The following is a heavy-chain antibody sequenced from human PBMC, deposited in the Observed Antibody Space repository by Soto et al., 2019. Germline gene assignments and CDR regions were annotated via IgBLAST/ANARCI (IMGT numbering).Heavy chain of an antibody. CDR2: MNPNSGNT. Sequence: GASVKVSCKASGYTVTRYDINCVRQATGQELEWMGWMNPNSGNTGYAQKFQGRVTMTRNTSISTAYMEQSSLRSEDTAVYYCARVPIFGVVMRYYYYYYGMDVWGQGTTVTVSS. D-gene: IGHD3-3*01. J-gene: IGHJ6*02. CDR1: GYTVTRYD. CDR3: ARVPIFGVVMRYYYYYYGMDV. V-gene: IGHV1-8*01.